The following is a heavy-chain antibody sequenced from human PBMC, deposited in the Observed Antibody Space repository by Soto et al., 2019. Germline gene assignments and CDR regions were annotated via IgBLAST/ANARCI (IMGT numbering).Heavy chain of an antibody. CDR2: IKQDGSEK. D-gene: IGHD4-17*01. V-gene: IGHV3-7*01. CDR3: ARDLRGPNDYGEPYLGY. CDR1: GFTFSSYW. Sequence: EVQLVESGGGLVQPGGSLRLSCAASGFTFSSYWMSWVRQAPGKGLEWVANIKQDGSEKYYVDSVKGRFTISRDNAKNSLYLQMNSLRAEDTAVYYCARDLRGPNDYGEPYLGYWGQGTLVTVSS. J-gene: IGHJ4*02.